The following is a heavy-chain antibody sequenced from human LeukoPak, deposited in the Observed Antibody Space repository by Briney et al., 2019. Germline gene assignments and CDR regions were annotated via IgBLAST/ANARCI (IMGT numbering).Heavy chain of an antibody. CDR1: GGSFSGYY. D-gene: IGHD6-13*01. J-gene: IGHJ4*02. Sequence: SETLSLTCAVYGGSFSGYYWSWIRQPPGKGLEWIGEINHSGSTNYNPSLKSRVTIFVDTSKNQFSLKLSSVTAADTAVYYCARVASAGMIWGQGTLVTVSS. CDR2: INHSGST. CDR3: ARVASAGMI. V-gene: IGHV4-34*01.